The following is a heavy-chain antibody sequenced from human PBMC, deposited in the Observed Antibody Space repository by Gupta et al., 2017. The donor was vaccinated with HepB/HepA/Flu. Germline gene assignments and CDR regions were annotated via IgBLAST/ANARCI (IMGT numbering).Heavy chain of an antibody. CDR3: ARGHCSSATCPFDY. CDR2: IDSNGNTT. J-gene: IGHJ4*02. CDR1: GFTFSGFW. D-gene: IGHD2-2*01. Sequence: EVQLVESGGGLVQPGGSLRLSCAASGFTFSGFWMHWVRQVSGKGLVWVSGIDSNGNTTRYADSVKGRITISRDNAKNTLNLQMNSLRADDTSVYYCARGHCSSATCPFDYWGPGTLVTVSS. V-gene: IGHV3-74*01.